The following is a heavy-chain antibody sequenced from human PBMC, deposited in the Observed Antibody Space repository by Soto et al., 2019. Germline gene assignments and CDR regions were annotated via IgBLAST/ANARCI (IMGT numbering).Heavy chain of an antibody. J-gene: IGHJ5*02. V-gene: IGHV4-4*02. Sequence: SETLSLTCGVSGASISSRNWWSWVRQSPAKGLEWIGEIYHTGTTNYSPSLKSRVTLSVDKSKNQFSLTLTSVTAADTAVYYCVKRSTVPLNWFDPWGQGTLVTVSS. CDR1: GASISSRNW. CDR2: IYHTGTT. CDR3: VKRSTVPLNWFDP. D-gene: IGHD2-8*02.